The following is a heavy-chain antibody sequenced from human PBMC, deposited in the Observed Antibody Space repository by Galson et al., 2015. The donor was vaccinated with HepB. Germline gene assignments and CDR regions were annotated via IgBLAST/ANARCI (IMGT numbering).Heavy chain of an antibody. D-gene: IGHD2-2*02. J-gene: IGHJ5*02. CDR1: GYSFTSYW. CDR3: ARHHARQIPAAINVFSYKIDLWFDP. CDR2: IYPGDSDT. V-gene: IGHV5-51*01. Sequence: QSGAEVKKPGESLKISCKGSGYSFTSYWIGWVRQMPGKGLEWMGIIYPGDSDTRYSPSFQGQVTISADKSISTAYLQWSSLKASDTAMYYCARHHARQIPAAINVFSYKIDLWFDPWGQGTLVTVSS.